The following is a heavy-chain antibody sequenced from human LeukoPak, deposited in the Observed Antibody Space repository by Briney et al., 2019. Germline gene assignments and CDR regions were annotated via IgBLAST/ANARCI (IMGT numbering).Heavy chain of an antibody. J-gene: IGHJ4*02. CDR2: ISGSGSAT. CDR3: AKKLVYYDSGSYYDF. D-gene: IGHD3-10*01. V-gene: IGHV3-23*01. Sequence: GGSLRLSCAASGFTFSSYAMNWVRQAPGQGLEWVSGISGSGSATYYADSVEGRFTLSGDNSKSTLFLQMNSLRDEDTAVYFCAKKLVYYDSGSYYDFWGQGTLVTVSS. CDR1: GFTFSSYA.